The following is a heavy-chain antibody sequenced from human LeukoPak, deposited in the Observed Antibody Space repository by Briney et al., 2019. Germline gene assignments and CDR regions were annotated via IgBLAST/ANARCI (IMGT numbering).Heavy chain of an antibody. CDR3: ARDRSNYGDYGDAFDI. V-gene: IGHV4-38-2*02. D-gene: IGHD4-17*01. J-gene: IGHJ3*02. CDR2: IYHSGST. CDR1: GYSISSGYY. Sequence: SETLSLTCTVSGYSISSGYYWGWIRQPPGKGLEWIGSIYHSGSTYYNPSLKSRVTISVDTSKNQFSLKLSSVTAADTAVYYCARDRSNYGDYGDAFDIWGQGTMVTVSS.